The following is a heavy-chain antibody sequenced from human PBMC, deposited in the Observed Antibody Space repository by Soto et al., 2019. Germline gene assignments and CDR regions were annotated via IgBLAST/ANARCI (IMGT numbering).Heavy chain of an antibody. CDR1: GFTFSSYG. Sequence: GGSLRLSCAASGFTFSSYGMHWVRQAPGKGLEWVAVISYDGSNKYYADSVKGRFTISRDNSKNTLYLQMNSLRAEDTAVYYCAGDSSGYYPYDAFDIWGQGTMVTV. J-gene: IGHJ3*02. CDR2: ISYDGSNK. CDR3: AGDSSGYYPYDAFDI. D-gene: IGHD3-22*01. V-gene: IGHV3-30*03.